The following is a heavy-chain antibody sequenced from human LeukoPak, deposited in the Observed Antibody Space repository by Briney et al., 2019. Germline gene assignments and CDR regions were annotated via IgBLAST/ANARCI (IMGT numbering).Heavy chain of an antibody. J-gene: IGHJ5*02. D-gene: IGHD2-2*01. Sequence: GASVKVSCKASGYTFTGYYMHWVRQAPGQGLEWMGWINPNRGGTNYAQKFQGRVTMTRDTSISTAYMELSRLRSDDTAVYYCARDRYCSSTSCYGEFDPWGQGTLVTVSS. CDR2: INPNRGGT. CDR3: ARDRYCSSTSCYGEFDP. CDR1: GYTFTGYY. V-gene: IGHV1-2*02.